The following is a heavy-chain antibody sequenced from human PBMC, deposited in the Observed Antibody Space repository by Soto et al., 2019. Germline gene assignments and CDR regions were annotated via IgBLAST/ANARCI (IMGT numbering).Heavy chain of an antibody. CDR1: GGSISSGDYY. D-gene: IGHD2-15*01. V-gene: IGHV4-30-4*01. CDR3: ARYCSGGSCYEGRSSLFDS. CDR2: IYYSGST. J-gene: IGHJ4*02. Sequence: QVQLQESGPGLVKPSQTLSLTCTVSGGSISSGDYYWSWIRQPPGKGLEWIGYIYYSGSTYYNPSLKSRVTISVDTSKNQFSLKLSSVTAADTAVYYCARYCSGGSCYEGRSSLFDSWGQGTLVTVSS.